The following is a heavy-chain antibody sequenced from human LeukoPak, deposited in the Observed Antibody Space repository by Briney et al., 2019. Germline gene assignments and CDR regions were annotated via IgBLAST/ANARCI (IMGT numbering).Heavy chain of an antibody. CDR1: GGSISSGSYY. V-gene: IGHV4-61*02. J-gene: IGHJ4*02. D-gene: IGHD3-22*01. CDR3: ARLPYDSSGYYEYRFDY. Sequence: PSETLSLTCTASGGSISSGSYYRSWIRQPAGKGLEWIGRIYTSGSTNYNPSLKSRVTISVDTSKNQFSLKLSSVTAADTAMYYCARLPYDSSGYYEYRFDYWGQGTLVTVSS. CDR2: IYTSGST.